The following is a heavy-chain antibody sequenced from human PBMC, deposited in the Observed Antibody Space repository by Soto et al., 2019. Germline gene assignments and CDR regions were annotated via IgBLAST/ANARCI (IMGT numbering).Heavy chain of an antibody. J-gene: IGHJ4*02. V-gene: IGHV3-48*03. CDR1: GFLFRNYE. CDR2: ISTTGGHV. Sequence: EVRLVESGGDLVKSGGSLRLSCGGSGFLFRNYEMNWVRQAPGKGLEWLAHISTTGGHVSESDSVKGRFTISRDNPKHTLYLQMNSLRSEDTGGYYCVSQPHWARPFESWGQGTLFNVSS. CDR3: VSQPHWARPFES. D-gene: IGHD7-27*01.